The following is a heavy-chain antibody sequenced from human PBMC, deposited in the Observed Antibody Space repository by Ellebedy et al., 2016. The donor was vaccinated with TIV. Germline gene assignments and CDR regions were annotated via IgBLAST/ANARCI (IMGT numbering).Heavy chain of an antibody. D-gene: IGHD3-22*01. Sequence: GESLKISXAASGFTFSSYAMHWVRQAPGKGLDYVAVISYDGSNKYYADSVKGRFTISRDNSKNTLYLQMNSLRAEDTAVYYCARGPYDPYFYYYMDVWGKGTTVTVSS. CDR2: ISYDGSNK. V-gene: IGHV3-30-3*01. CDR1: GFTFSSYA. J-gene: IGHJ6*03. CDR3: ARGPYDPYFYYYMDV.